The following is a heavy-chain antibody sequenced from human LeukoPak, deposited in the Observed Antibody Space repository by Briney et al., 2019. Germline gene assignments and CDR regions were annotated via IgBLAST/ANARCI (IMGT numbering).Heavy chain of an antibody. CDR3: ARDRGISVEVPYYFDA. D-gene: IGHD6-25*01. J-gene: IGHJ4*02. CDR1: GGSINSSNYY. V-gene: IGHV4-39*07. Sequence: SGTLSLTCTFSGGSINSSNYYWGWIRQPPGEGLEGIGSIYYSGSTYYNPSLKSRVTISVDTSKNQFSLKLSSVTAADTAVYYCARDRGISVEVPYYFDAWGQGTLVAVSS. CDR2: IYYSGST.